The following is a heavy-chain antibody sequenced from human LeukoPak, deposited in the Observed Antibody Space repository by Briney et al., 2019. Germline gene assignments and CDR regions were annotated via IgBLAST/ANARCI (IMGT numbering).Heavy chain of an antibody. CDR1: GFTFSSYA. CDR2: ISGSGGST. D-gene: IGHD6-19*01. CDR3: AKDHSGYSSGYLDY. J-gene: IGHJ4*02. V-gene: IGHV3-23*01. Sequence: GGSLRLSCAASGFTFSSYAMSWVRQAPGKGLEWVSAISGSGGSTYYADSVKGRFTISRENSKNTLYLQMNSLRAEDTAVYYCAKDHSGYSSGYLDYWGQGTLVTVSS.